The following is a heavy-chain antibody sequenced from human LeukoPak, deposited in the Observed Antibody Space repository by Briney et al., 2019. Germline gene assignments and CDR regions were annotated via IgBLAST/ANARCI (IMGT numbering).Heavy chain of an antibody. V-gene: IGHV3-23*01. Sequence: GGSLRLSCAASGFSFSTYAMSWVRQAPGKGLEWVSAISGSSGSTYYADSVKGRFTISRDNSKNTLYLQMNSLRAEDTAVYYCARDQVAGTFDYWGQGTLVTVSS. CDR2: ISGSSGST. CDR3: ARDQVAGTFDY. D-gene: IGHD6-19*01. J-gene: IGHJ4*02. CDR1: GFSFSTYA.